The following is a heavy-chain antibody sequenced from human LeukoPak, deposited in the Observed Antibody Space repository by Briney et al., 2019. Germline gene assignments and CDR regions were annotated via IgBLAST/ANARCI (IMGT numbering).Heavy chain of an antibody. CDR2: FSGSGGST. Sequence: GGSLRLSCASSGFTFSSYARSWGRQAPGKGLEWVSGFSGSGGSTYYADSVQGRFTISRDNSKNTLYLQMNSLRAEDTAVYYCAKPRSAESPFDYWGQGTLVTVSS. D-gene: IGHD3-3*01. J-gene: IGHJ4*02. CDR1: GFTFSSYA. V-gene: IGHV3-23*01. CDR3: AKPRSAESPFDY.